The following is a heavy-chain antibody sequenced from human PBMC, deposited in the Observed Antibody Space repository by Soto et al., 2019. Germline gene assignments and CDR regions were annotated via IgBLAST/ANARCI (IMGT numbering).Heavy chain of an antibody. Sequence: HGESLKISCKGSGYSFTSYWIGWVRQMPGKGLEWMGIIYPGDSDTRYSPSFQGQVTISADKSISTAYLQWRSLKASDTAMYYCARHHSSSGYRSFDIWGQGTMVTVSS. J-gene: IGHJ3*02. D-gene: IGHD3-22*01. CDR2: IYPGDSDT. V-gene: IGHV5-51*01. CDR3: ARHHSSSGYRSFDI. CDR1: GYSFTSYW.